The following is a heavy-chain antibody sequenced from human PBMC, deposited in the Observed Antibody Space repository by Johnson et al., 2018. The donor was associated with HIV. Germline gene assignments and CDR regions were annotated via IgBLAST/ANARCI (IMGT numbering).Heavy chain of an antibody. V-gene: IGHV3-30-3*01. Sequence: QVQLVESGGGVVQPGRSLRLSCAASGFTFSSYAMHWVRQAPGKGLEWVAVISYDGSNKYYADSVKGRFTISRDNSKNTLYLQMNSLRAEDTAVYYWAREPRGQSSGSRIPDAFDIWGQGTMVTVSS. D-gene: IGHD3-10*01. CDR3: AREPRGQSSGSRIPDAFDI. CDR2: ISYDGSNK. CDR1: GFTFSSYA. J-gene: IGHJ3*02.